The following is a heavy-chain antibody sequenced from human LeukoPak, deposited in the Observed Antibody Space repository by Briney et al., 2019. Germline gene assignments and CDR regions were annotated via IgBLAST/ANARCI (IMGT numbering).Heavy chain of an antibody. Sequence: PGRSLRLSCAASGFTFSSYAMHWVRQAPGKGLEWVAVISFDGSNKYYADSVKGRFTISGDNSKNTLFLQMNSLRVEDTAVYYCAKGFAASGWSWFFDYWGQGTLVTVSS. J-gene: IGHJ4*02. CDR1: GFTFSSYA. V-gene: IGHV3-30*18. CDR2: ISFDGSNK. D-gene: IGHD6-19*01. CDR3: AKGFAASGWSWFFDY.